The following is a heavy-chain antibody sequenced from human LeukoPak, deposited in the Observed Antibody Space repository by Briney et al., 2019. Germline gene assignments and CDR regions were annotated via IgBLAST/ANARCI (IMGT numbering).Heavy chain of an antibody. CDR2: IYSGGST. Sequence: PGGSLRLSCAASGFRVGSNYMSWVRQAPGKGLEWVSVIYSGGSTYYGDSVKGRFTISRDKSKNMLYLQMNSLRAEDTAVYYCPSRGGDRATRSFNYWGQETRATVPP. D-gene: IGHD5-24*01. V-gene: IGHV3-66*01. CDR1: GFRVGSNY. CDR3: PSRGGDRATRSFNY. J-gene: IGHJ4*02.